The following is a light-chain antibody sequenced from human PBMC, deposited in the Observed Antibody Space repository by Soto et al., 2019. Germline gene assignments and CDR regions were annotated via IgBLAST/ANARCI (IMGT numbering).Light chain of an antibody. CDR2: VAS. J-gene: IGKJ4*01. V-gene: IGKV1-39*01. CDR3: QQSFTTPLP. Sequence: IQLTPSPSSLADSVGDRVTITCRASQNIGRFLNWHQQKPGKAPNVLINVASTLRSGVPSRFSGSGSGTDFNLTINSLQPEDFATYFCQQSFTTPLPFGGGTKVDIK. CDR1: QNIGRF.